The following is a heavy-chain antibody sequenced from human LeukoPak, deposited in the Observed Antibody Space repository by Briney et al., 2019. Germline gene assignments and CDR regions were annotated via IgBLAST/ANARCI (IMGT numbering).Heavy chain of an antibody. J-gene: IGHJ4*02. Sequence: PGGSLTLSCAASGCTFSSSAMSWVRQAPGKGLEWVSAISGSGGSTYYADSVKGRFTISRDTSKNTLYLQMNSLRAEGTALYYCAKDGGIAARLTDYWGQGTLVTVSS. CDR2: ISGSGGST. CDR3: AKDGGIAARLTDY. V-gene: IGHV3-23*01. CDR1: GCTFSSSA. D-gene: IGHD6-6*01.